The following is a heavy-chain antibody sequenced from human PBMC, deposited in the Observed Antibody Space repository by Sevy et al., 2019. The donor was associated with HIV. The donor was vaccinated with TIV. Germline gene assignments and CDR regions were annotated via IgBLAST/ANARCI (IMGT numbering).Heavy chain of an antibody. CDR1: GYTFTGYY. CDR2: INPNSGGT. J-gene: IGHJ4*02. CDR3: ARGGYDFWSGSPYYFDY. D-gene: IGHD3-3*01. Sequence: ASVKVSCKASGYTFTGYYMHWVRQAPGQGLEWMGWINPNSGGTNYAQKFQGWVTMTRDTSISTAYMELSRLRSDDTAVYYCARGGYDFWSGSPYYFDYWGPGTLVTVSS. V-gene: IGHV1-2*04.